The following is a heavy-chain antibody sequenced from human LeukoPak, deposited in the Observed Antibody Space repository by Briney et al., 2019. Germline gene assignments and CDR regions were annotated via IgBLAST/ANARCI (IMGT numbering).Heavy chain of an antibody. D-gene: IGHD3-22*01. CDR1: GGSISSSSYY. CDR2: IYYSGST. V-gene: IGHV4-39*01. CDR3: ARHDDSSGYYSIDY. J-gene: IGHJ4*02. Sequence: TPSETLSLTCTVSGGSISSSSYYWGWIRQPPGKGLEWIGSIYYSGSTYYNRSLKSRVTISVDTSKNQFSLKLSSVTAADTAVYHCARHDDSSGYYSIDYWGQGTLVTVSS.